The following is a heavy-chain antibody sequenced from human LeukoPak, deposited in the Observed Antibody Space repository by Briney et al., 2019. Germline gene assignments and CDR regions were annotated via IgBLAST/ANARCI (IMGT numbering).Heavy chain of an antibody. CDR3: ARSEEWLLLVDC. CDR1: GGSMRSSGSY. D-gene: IGHD6-19*01. Sequence: PSETLSLTCNVSGGSMRSSGSYWGWIRQPPGKGLGWIGSIYYSGTTSYNPSLQSRVTISLDTSKNRFSLKLWSVTAADTAVYYCARSEEWLLLVDCWGQGTLVTVSS. CDR2: IYYSGTT. J-gene: IGHJ4*02. V-gene: IGHV4-39*01.